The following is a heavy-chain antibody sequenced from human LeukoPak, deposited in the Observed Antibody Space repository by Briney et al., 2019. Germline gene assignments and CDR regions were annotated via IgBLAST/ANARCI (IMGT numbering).Heavy chain of an antibody. V-gene: IGHV4-39*01. CDR1: GDSFDSSSHC. D-gene: IGHD1-14*01. CDR2: IYTSDLT. Sequence: PSETLSLSCIVSGDSFDSSSHCWTWVRQPPGRRPEWIGTIYTSDLTYYNPSLRSRVTISEDPSKNQFSLRLSSVTAADTAVYYCSRASDSYKLGNHRGQGILVTVSS. CDR3: SRASDSYKLGNH. J-gene: IGHJ4*02.